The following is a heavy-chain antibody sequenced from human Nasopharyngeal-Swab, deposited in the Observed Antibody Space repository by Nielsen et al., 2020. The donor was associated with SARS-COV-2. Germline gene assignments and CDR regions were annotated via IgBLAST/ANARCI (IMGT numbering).Heavy chain of an antibody. CDR2: ISSSGSTI. CDR3: ASDLAYCGGDCYGNAFDI. Sequence: GESLKISCAASGFTFSDYYMSWIRQATGQGLEWVSYISSSGSTIYYAVSVKGRFPISRDNAKNSLYLQMNSLRAEDTAVYYCASDLAYCGGDCYGNAFDIWGQGTMVTVSS. D-gene: IGHD2-21*02. V-gene: IGHV3-11*04. J-gene: IGHJ3*02. CDR1: GFTFSDYY.